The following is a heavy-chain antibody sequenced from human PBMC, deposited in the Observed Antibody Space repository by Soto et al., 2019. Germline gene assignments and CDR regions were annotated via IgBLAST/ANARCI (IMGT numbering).Heavy chain of an antibody. D-gene: IGHD2-21*02. CDR2: INAGNGNT. Sequence: ASVKVSCKASGYTFTSYAMHWVRQAPGQRLEWMGWINAGNGNTKYSQKFQGRVTITRDTSASTAYMELSSLRSEDTTVYYCARSIVVVTAAHYSGPAPLVTGSS. CDR1: GYTFTSYA. J-gene: IGHJ4*02. V-gene: IGHV1-3*01. CDR3: ARSIVVVTAAHY.